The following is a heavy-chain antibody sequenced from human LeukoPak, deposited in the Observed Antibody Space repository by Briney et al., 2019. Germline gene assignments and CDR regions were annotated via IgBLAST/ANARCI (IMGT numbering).Heavy chain of an antibody. CDR1: GFTFNSYA. CDR2: ISYDGSNK. J-gene: IGHJ4*02. V-gene: IGHV3-30*14. CDR3: ARGNGY. D-gene: IGHD2-8*01. Sequence: GGSLRLSCAASGFTFNSYAIHWVRQAPGKGLEWVAVISYDGSNKYYADSVKGRFTISRDNSKNTLYLQMNSLRAEDTAVYYCARGNGYWGQGTLVTVSS.